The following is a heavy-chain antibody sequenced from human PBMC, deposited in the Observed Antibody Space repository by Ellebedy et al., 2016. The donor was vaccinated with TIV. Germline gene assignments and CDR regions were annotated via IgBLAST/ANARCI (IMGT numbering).Heavy chain of an antibody. D-gene: IGHD6-13*01. CDR2: IHKSGSPI. Sequence: PGGSLRLSCATSGFIFSSYSMNWVRQAPGKGLEWVSYIHKSGSPIYYSDSVKGRFTISRDTAKNSLSLQMNSLREEDTAVYYCARDEGTAGGMDVWGQGTTVTVSS. CDR1: GFIFSSYS. V-gene: IGHV3-48*02. J-gene: IGHJ6*02. CDR3: ARDEGTAGGMDV.